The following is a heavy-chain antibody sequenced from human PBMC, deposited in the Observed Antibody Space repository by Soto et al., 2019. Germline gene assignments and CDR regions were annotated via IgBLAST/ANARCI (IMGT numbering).Heavy chain of an antibody. CDR2: ISGGGSSI. CDR3: AGEGNNYEY. V-gene: IGHV3-48*03. CDR1: GFTFSNYE. Sequence: LRLSCAASGFTFSNYEMNWVRQAPGKGLEWVSCISGGGSSIFYADSVKGRFTSSRDNAKNSLYLQMNSLRPEDTAVYYCAGEGNNYEYWGQGTLVTVS. J-gene: IGHJ4*02.